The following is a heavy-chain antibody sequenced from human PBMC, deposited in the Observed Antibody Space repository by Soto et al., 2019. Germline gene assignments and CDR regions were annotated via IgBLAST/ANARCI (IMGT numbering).Heavy chain of an antibody. CDR1: GFTVSSNY. J-gene: IGHJ4*02. CDR2: IYSGGTT. Sequence: PGGSLRLSCAVSGFTVSSNYMSWVRQAPGKGLEWVSVIYSGGTTYYADSVKGRFTTSRDNSKNTLYLQMNSLRAEDTAVYYCAREGVTATADYWGQGALVTVSS. D-gene: IGHD3-3*01. CDR3: AREGVTATADY. V-gene: IGHV3-53*01.